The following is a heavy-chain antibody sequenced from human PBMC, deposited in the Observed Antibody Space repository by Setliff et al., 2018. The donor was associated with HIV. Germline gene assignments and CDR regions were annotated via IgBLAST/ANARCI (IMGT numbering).Heavy chain of an antibody. J-gene: IGHJ5*02. D-gene: IGHD3-16*01. CDR1: GFTSIDHG. V-gene: IGHV3-9*02. CDR2: IIWNSGFT. Sequence: PGGSLRLSCAVSGFTSIDHGMHWVRQVPGKGLEWVAGIIWNSGFTGYADSVKGRFSISRDNSKNTVFLQLNALRREDTAVYYCVRDSARPGGITPPWGQGTLVTVSS. CDR3: VRDSARPGGITPP.